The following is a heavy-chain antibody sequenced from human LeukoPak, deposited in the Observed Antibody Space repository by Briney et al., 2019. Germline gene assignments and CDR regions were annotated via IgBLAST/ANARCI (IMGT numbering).Heavy chain of an antibody. V-gene: IGHV4-59*01. D-gene: IGHD1-7*01. CDR3: ARDPPDNWNYEWYFDL. J-gene: IGHJ2*01. CDR2: IYYSGST. Sequence: SETLSLTCTVSGGSISSYYWSWIRQPPGKELEWIGYIYYSGSTNYNPSLKSRVTISVDTSKNQFSLKLSSVTAADTAVYYCARDPPDNWNYEWYFDLWGRGTLVTVSS. CDR1: GGSISSYY.